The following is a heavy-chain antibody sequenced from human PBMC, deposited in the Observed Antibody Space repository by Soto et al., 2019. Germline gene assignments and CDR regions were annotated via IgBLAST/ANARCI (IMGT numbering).Heavy chain of an antibody. Sequence: PGGSLILCCAASGFTFSGSALHWVRQASGKGLEWVGHIRSKTNNYATAHAASVKGRFTISRDDSKNTAYLQMDSLRPEDTALYYCATTYYYDTGGYSPIDYSGQGTLVTVSS. V-gene: IGHV3-73*01. CDR2: IRSKTNNYAT. D-gene: IGHD3-22*01. J-gene: IGHJ4*02. CDR3: ATTYYYDTGGYSPIDY. CDR1: GFTFSGSA.